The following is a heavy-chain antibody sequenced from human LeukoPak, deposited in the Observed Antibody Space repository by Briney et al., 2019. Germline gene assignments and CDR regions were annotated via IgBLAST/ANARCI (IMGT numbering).Heavy chain of an antibody. D-gene: IGHD2-15*01. CDR3: ARGYEELLLGD. CDR1: GFPFDDHT. Sequence: LRLSCAASGFPFDDHTMHWVRQAPGKGLEWVSGINSKSTTIGYADSVKGRFTISRDNSKNTLYLQMNSLRAEDTAVYYCARGYEELLLGDWGQGTLATVSS. V-gene: IGHV3-9*01. J-gene: IGHJ4*02. CDR2: INSKSTTI.